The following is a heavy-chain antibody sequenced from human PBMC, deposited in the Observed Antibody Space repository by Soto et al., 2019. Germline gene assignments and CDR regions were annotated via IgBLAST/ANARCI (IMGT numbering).Heavy chain of an antibody. Sequence: PSETLSLTCTVSGGPMSEYFWSWIRQSPGKGLEWIGYVYYSGSTYYNPSLKSRVTISVDTSKNQFSLKLSSVTAADTAVYYCAREVSGWYYYYGMDVWGQGTTVTVSS. J-gene: IGHJ6*02. CDR3: AREVSGWYYYYGMDV. CDR2: VYYSGST. CDR1: GGPMSEYF. D-gene: IGHD6-19*01. V-gene: IGHV4-59*12.